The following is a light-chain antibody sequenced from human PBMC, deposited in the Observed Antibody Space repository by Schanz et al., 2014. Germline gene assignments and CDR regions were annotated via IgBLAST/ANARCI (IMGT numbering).Light chain of an antibody. CDR3: SSYTSSSTLSV. Sequence: QSALTQPASVSGSPGQSITISCTGTSSDVGAYNHVSWYQQHPGKAPKLMIYEVSKRPSGVPDRFSGSKSGNTASLTVSGLQAEDEADYYCSSYTSSSTLSVFGTGTKLTVL. J-gene: IGLJ1*01. V-gene: IGLV2-14*01. CDR1: SSDVGAYNH. CDR2: EVS.